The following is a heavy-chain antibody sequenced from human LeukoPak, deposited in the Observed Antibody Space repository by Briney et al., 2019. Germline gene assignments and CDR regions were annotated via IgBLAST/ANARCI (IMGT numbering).Heavy chain of an antibody. V-gene: IGHV4-59*01. J-gene: IGHJ4*02. CDR1: GGSISSYY. CDR2: IYYSGST. Sequence: PSETLSLACTVSGGSISSYYRSWIRQPPGKGLEWIGYIYYSGSTNYNPSLKSRVTISVDTSKNQFSLKLSSVTAADTAVYYCARAYRGYSSGWYYWGQGTLVTVSS. D-gene: IGHD6-19*01. CDR3: ARAYRGYSSGWYY.